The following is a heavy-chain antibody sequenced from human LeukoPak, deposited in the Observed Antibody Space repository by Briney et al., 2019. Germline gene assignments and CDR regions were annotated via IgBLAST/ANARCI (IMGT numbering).Heavy chain of an antibody. D-gene: IGHD4-23*01. CDR2: IYYSGST. Sequence: PSETLSLTCTVSGGSVSSGSHYWSWIRQPPGKGLEWIGYIYYSGSTNYNPSLKSRVTISVDTSKNQFSLKLSSVTAADTAVYYCARGTTVVTPSAFDIWGQGTMVTVSS. CDR1: GGSVSSGSHY. J-gene: IGHJ3*02. V-gene: IGHV4-61*01. CDR3: ARGTTVVTPSAFDI.